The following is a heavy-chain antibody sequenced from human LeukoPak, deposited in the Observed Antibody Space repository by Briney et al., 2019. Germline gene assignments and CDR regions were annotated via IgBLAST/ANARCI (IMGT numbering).Heavy chain of an antibody. CDR1: GYTFTAYY. V-gene: IGHV1-2*02. CDR2: IDLNSGGT. J-gene: IGHJ5*02. Sequence: ASVKVSCKASGYTFTAYYMHWVRQAPGQGLEWMGWIDLNSGGTNYAQKFQGRVTITRDTAISTAYMELSRLKSDDTAVYYCARSPGYCNSASCYGWFDPWGQGTLVTVSS. D-gene: IGHD2-2*01. CDR3: ARSPGYCNSASCYGWFDP.